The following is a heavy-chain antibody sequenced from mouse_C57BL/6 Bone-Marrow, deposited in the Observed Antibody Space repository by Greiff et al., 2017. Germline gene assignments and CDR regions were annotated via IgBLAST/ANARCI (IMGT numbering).Heavy chain of an antibody. CDR3: ARIGSSKGYFDV. J-gene: IGHJ1*03. D-gene: IGHD1-1*01. CDR2: IDPANGNT. Sequence: EVQLQQSVAELVRPGASVKLSCTASGFTIKNTYMHWVKQRPEQGLEWIGRIDPANGNTKYDPKFQGKATITADTSSNTAYLQRISLTSEDTAIYYCARIGSSKGYFDVWGTGTTVTVSS. V-gene: IGHV14-3*01. CDR1: GFTIKNTY.